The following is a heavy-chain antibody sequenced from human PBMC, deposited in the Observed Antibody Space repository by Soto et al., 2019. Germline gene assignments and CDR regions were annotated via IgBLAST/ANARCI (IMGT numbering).Heavy chain of an antibody. Sequence: VASVKVSCKASGYTFTSYDINWVRQATGQGLEWMGWMNPNSGNTGYAQKFQGRVTMTRNTSISTAYMELSSLRSEDTAVYYCARGQSSSWSHAGSNWFDPWGQGTLVTVSS. D-gene: IGHD6-13*01. CDR3: ARGQSSSWSHAGSNWFDP. CDR1: GYTFTSYD. J-gene: IGHJ5*02. CDR2: MNPNSGNT. V-gene: IGHV1-8*01.